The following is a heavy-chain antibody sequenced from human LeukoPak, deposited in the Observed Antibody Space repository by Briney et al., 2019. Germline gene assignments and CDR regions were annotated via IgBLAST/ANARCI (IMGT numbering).Heavy chain of an antibody. Sequence: ASVKVSCKTSGYTFTSYDIHWVRQATGQGLEWMGWMNPNSGNTGYAQKFQGRDTMTRNTSISTAYMELSSLRSEDTAVYYCARDSSGWYHWFDPWGQGTLVTVSS. CDR1: GYTFTSYD. J-gene: IGHJ5*02. CDR2: MNPNSGNT. CDR3: ARDSSGWYHWFDP. V-gene: IGHV1-8*01. D-gene: IGHD6-19*01.